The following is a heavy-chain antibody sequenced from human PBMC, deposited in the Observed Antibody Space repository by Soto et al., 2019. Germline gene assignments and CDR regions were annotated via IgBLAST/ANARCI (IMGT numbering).Heavy chain of an antibody. CDR1: GGSFSGYY. V-gene: IGHV4-34*01. CDR2: INHSGST. CDR3: DSTYSISGSPFDY. J-gene: IGHJ4*02. Sequence: QVQLQQWGAGLLKPSETLSLTCAVSGGSFSGYYWSWIRQPPGKGLEWIGEINHSGSTNYNPSLKSRVTLSVETSKTQFSLKLSSVTAADTAVYYCDSTYSISGSPFDYWGQGTLVTVSS. D-gene: IGHD6-13*01.